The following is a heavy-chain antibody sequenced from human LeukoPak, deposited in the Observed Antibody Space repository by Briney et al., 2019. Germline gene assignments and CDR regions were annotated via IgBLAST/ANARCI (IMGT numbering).Heavy chain of an antibody. CDR2: LTSTGQTI. Sequence: GGSLRLSCAASGFTASDDSMCWVRQAPGKGLEWVSYLTSTGQTIYYSDSVKGRFTFSRDYAKKSLFLKLNMLSADAAAVYFCARGLKWPTSYYPMDVWGKGTTVTVSS. CDR1: GFTASDDS. J-gene: IGHJ6*03. V-gene: IGHV3-11*01. D-gene: IGHD5-12*01. CDR3: ARGLKWPTSYYPMDV.